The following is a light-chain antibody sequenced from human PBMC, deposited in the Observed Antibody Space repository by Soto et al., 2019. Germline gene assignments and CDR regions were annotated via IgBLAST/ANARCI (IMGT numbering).Light chain of an antibody. Sequence: EIVLTQSPGTLSLSPGERATLSCRASQTVSSTYLAWHQQKPGQAPRLLIYGASSRATAIPDRFSGSGSGTDFTLTISRLEPEDFAVYYCQQYATSPWTFGQGTKVEIK. CDR2: GAS. CDR1: QTVSSTY. V-gene: IGKV3-20*01. CDR3: QQYATSPWT. J-gene: IGKJ1*01.